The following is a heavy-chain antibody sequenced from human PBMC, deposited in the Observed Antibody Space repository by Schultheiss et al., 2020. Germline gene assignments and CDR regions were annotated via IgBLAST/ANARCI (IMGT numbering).Heavy chain of an antibody. V-gene: IGHV3-23*01. J-gene: IGHJ5*02. Sequence: GGSLRLSCAASGFTFSSYAMHWVRQAPGKGLEWVSGISASGGSTYHADSVKGRFTISRDNSKNTLYLQMNSLRAEDTAAYYCAREGARTSRRYNWFDPWGQGTLVTVSS. CDR3: AREGARTSRRYNWFDP. CDR2: ISASGGST. D-gene: IGHD3-16*01. CDR1: GFTFSSYA.